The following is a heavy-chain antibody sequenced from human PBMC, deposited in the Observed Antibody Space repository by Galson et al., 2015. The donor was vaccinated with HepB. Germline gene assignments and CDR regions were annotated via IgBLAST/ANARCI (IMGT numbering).Heavy chain of an antibody. V-gene: IGHV3-21*01. D-gene: IGHD3-3*01. CDR3: AKGKDLERYTPSKYYYYGMDV. Sequence: SLRLSCAASGFTFSSYSMNWVRQAPGKGLEWVSSISSSSSYIYYADSLKGRFTVSRDNAQNSLYLQLDSLRAEDTAVYYCAKGKDLERYTPSKYYYYGMDVWGQGTTVTVSS. CDR2: ISSSSSYI. J-gene: IGHJ6*02. CDR1: GFTFSSYS.